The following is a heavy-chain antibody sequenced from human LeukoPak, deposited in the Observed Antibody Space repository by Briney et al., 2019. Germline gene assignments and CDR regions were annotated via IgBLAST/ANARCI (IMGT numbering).Heavy chain of an antibody. J-gene: IGHJ5*02. CDR1: GFIVSGNY. CDR3: AKGGYYYNGSGFVVSDHFDP. Sequence: GGSLRLSCAASGFIVSGNYMSWVRQTPGKGLEWISVIYSGGNMYYADSVKGRFTISRDNSKNKMYLQMNSLRAEDTAGYYCAKGGYYYNGSGFVVSDHFDPWGQETLVTVSS. D-gene: IGHD3-22*01. V-gene: IGHV3-66*01. CDR2: IYSGGNM.